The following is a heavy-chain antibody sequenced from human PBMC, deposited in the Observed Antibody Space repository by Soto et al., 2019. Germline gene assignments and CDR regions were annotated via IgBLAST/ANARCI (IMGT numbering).Heavy chain of an antibody. Sequence: ASVKVSCKASGYTFTSYAMHWVRQAPGQRLEWMGWINAGNGNTKYSQKFQGRVTITRDTSASTAYMELSSLRSEDTAVYYCAKNGLYYYDSSHLLDYWGQGTLVTVSS. D-gene: IGHD3-22*01. J-gene: IGHJ4*02. V-gene: IGHV1-3*01. CDR3: AKNGLYYYDSSHLLDY. CDR2: INAGNGNT. CDR1: GYTFTSYA.